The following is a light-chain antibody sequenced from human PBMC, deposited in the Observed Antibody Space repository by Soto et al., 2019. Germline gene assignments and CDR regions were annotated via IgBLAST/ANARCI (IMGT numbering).Light chain of an antibody. J-gene: IGLJ1*01. V-gene: IGLV2-18*01. CDR3: QSYDNSLSAYV. CDR2: GST. Sequence: QSALTQPPSVSGSPGQSVTISRTGTSTDFVSYNRVSWYQQPPGTAPKLLIFGSTNRPSGVPDRFSGSKSATSASLAITGLQAEDEADYYCQSYDNSLSAYVFGTGTKVTVL. CDR1: STDFVSYNR.